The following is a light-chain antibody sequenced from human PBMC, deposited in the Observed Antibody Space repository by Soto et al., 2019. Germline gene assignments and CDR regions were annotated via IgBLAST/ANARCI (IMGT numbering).Light chain of an antibody. CDR2: EVS. Sequence: QSALTQPPSASGSPGQSVTISCTGTSSDVGKYDYVSWFQHHPGKAPKLIIYEVSKRPSGVPDRFSGSKSGSTASLTVSGLQTEDEADYYCSSFVGGNIYVFGTGTKLTVL. CDR1: SSDVGKYDY. CDR3: SSFVGGNIYV. J-gene: IGLJ1*01. V-gene: IGLV2-8*01.